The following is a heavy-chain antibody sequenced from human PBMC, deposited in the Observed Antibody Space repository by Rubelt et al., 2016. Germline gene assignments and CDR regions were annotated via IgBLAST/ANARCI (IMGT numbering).Heavy chain of an antibody. CDR1: GGTFSSYA. CDR3: ARDGSPGGYCSSTSCRNFDY. J-gene: IGHJ4*02. Sequence: QVQLVQSGAEVKKPGSSVKVSCKASGGTFSSYAISWVRQAPGQGLEWMGGIIPILGIANYAQKFQGRVTITADKSTSTAYMELSSLRSEDTAVYYCARDGSPGGYCSSTSCRNFDYWGQGTLVTVSS. D-gene: IGHD2-2*01. CDR2: IIPILGIA. V-gene: IGHV1-69*09.